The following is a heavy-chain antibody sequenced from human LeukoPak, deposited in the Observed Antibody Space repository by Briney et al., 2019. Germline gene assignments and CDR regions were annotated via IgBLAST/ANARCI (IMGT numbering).Heavy chain of an antibody. CDR2: INPNSGGT. D-gene: IGHD3-9*01. CDR3: ARGGWAPLDILTGTTSPGDAFDI. CDR1: GYTFTGYY. V-gene: IGHV1-2*02. Sequence: WASVKVSCKASGYTFTGYYMHWVRQAPGQGLEWMGWINPNSGGTNYAQKFQGRVTMTRDTSISAAYMELSRLRSDDTAEYYCARGGWAPLDILTGTTSPGDAFDIWGQGTMVTVSS. J-gene: IGHJ3*02.